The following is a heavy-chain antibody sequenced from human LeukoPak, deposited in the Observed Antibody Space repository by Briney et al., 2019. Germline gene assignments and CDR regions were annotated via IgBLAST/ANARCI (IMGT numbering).Heavy chain of an antibody. Sequence: GGSLRLSCAASGFTLHTYSMNWVRQAPGEGLVWVSRIHSDGIGTSYADSVRGRFTIARDNAKNTLYLQMNSLRAEDTAVYYCARDQGSFDYWGQGTLVTVSS. CDR2: IHSDGIGT. CDR1: GFTLHTYS. V-gene: IGHV3-74*01. J-gene: IGHJ4*02. CDR3: ARDQGSFDY.